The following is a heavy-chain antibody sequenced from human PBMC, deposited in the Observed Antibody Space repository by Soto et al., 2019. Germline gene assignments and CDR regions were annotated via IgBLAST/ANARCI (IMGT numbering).Heavy chain of an antibody. J-gene: IGHJ4*02. CDR3: ARGGWGAYYFDY. V-gene: IGHV3-74*01. CDR1: GFTFSNDW. D-gene: IGHD1-26*01. Sequence: EVQLVESGGGLVQPGGSLRLSCAASGFTFSNDWMHWVRQAPGKGLVWVSRIKSDVSTTSYADSVKGRFTISRDNAKNTLYLQMNSLRAEDTAVYYCARGGWGAYYFDYWGQGTLVTVSS. CDR2: IKSDVSTT.